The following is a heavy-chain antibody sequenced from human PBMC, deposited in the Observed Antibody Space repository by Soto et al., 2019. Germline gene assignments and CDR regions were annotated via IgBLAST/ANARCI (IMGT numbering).Heavy chain of an antibody. D-gene: IGHD6-13*01. Sequence: LXLSCAAFGFTFCSYAMSWFSQAPGKGLEWVSAISGSGGSTYYADSVKGRFTISRDNSKNTLYLQMNSLRAEDTAVYYCAKETGYSSRWLDYWGQGTLVTVSS. CDR1: GFTFCSYA. J-gene: IGHJ4*02. V-gene: IGHV3-23*01. CDR3: AKETGYSSRWLDY. CDR2: ISGSGGST.